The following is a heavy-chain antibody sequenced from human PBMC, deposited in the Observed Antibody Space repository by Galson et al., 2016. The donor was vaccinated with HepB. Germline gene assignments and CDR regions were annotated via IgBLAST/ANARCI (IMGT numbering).Heavy chain of an antibody. D-gene: IGHD6-19*01. CDR3: ARASPRDSSGWYPDAFDI. J-gene: IGHJ3*02. CDR2: IYYSGST. V-gene: IGHV4-59*01. CDR1: GGSISSYY. Sequence: TLSLTCTVSGGSISSYYWSWIRQPPGKGLEWLGYIYYSGSTNYNPSLKSRVTISVDTSKNQFSLKLSSVTAAGTAVYYCARASPRDSSGWYPDAFDIWGQGTMVTVSS.